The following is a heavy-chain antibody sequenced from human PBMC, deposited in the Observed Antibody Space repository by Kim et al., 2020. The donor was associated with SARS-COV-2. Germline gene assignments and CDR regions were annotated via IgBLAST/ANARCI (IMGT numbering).Heavy chain of an antibody. V-gene: IGHV3-48*02. CDR3: ARDLKERSIAVAMYNWFDP. Sequence: GGSLRLSCAASGFTFSSYSMNWVRQAPGKGLEWVSYISSSSSTIYYADSVKGRFTISRDNAKNSLYLQMNSLRDEDTAVYYCARDLKERSIAVAMYNWFDPWGQGTLVTVSS. CDR2: ISSSSSTI. J-gene: IGHJ5*02. CDR1: GFTFSSYS. D-gene: IGHD6-19*01.